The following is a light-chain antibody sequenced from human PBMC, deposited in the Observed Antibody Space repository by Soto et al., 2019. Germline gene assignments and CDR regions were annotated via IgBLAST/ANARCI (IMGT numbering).Light chain of an antibody. J-gene: IGLJ1*01. CDR2: DVS. Sequence: QSALTQPASVSGSPGQSIAISCTGSSSDVGGYNFVSWYQQHSGKAPKLMISDVSKRPSGVPDRFSGSKSGNTASLTVSGLQAEDEADYYCSSYVRTNSYVFGTGTKV. CDR3: SSYVRTNSYV. V-gene: IGLV2-14*03. CDR1: SSDVGGYNF.